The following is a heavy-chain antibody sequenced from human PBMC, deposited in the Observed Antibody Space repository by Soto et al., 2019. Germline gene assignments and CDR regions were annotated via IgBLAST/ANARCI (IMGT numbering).Heavy chain of an antibody. CDR3: AANYDILTGYYKGGPLGY. CDR1: GYTLTELS. Sequence: ASVKVSCKVSGYTLTELSMHWVRQAPGKGLEWMGGFDPEDGETIYAQKFQGRVTMTEDTSTDTAYMELSSLRSEDTAVYYCAANYDILTGYYKGGPLGYWGQGTLVTVSS. CDR2: FDPEDGET. D-gene: IGHD3-9*01. J-gene: IGHJ4*02. V-gene: IGHV1-24*01.